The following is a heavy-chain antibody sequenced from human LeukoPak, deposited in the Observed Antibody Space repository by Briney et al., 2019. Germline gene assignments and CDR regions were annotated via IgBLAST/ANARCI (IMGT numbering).Heavy chain of an antibody. J-gene: IGHJ6*03. Sequence: SETLSLTCTVSGGSISSSSYYWGWIRQPPGKGLEWIGSIYYSGSTYYNPSLKSRVTISVDTSKNQFSLKLSSVTAEDTAVYYCEKGYCSSTSCQRDYYCYYMDVWGKGTTVTVSS. D-gene: IGHD2-2*01. V-gene: IGHV4-39*07. CDR1: GGSISSSSYY. CDR2: IYYSGST. CDR3: EKGYCSSTSCQRDYYCYYMDV.